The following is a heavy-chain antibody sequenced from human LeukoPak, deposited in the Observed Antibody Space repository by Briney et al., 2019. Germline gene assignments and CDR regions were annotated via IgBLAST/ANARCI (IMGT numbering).Heavy chain of an antibody. V-gene: IGHV3-30-3*01. J-gene: IGHJ1*01. D-gene: IGHD2-2*01. CDR3: ARDARDCSSTSCYDYGFFQH. Sequence: QTGGSLRLSCAASGFTFNIYAMHWVRQAPGKGLEWVAVISYDGSNKYSADSVKGRFTISRDSSKNTVYLQMNSLRAEDTAVYYCARDARDCSSTSCYDYGFFQHWGQGTLVTVSA. CDR2: ISYDGSNK. CDR1: GFTFNIYA.